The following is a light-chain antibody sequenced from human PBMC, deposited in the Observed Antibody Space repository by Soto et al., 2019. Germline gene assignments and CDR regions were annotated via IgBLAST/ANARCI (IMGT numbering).Light chain of an antibody. J-gene: IGKJ1*01. CDR1: QSISSY. CDR2: AAS. V-gene: IGKV1-39*01. Sequence: DIQMTQSPSSLYASVGDRVTITCRASQSISSYLNWYQQKPGKAHKLLIYAASSLQSGVPSRFSGSGSGTDFSLTISSLQPEDFATYYCQQSYSTPWTFGQGTKVEIK. CDR3: QQSYSTPWT.